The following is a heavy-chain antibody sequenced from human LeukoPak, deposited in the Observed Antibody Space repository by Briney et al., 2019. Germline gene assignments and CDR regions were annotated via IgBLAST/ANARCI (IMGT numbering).Heavy chain of an antibody. J-gene: IGHJ5*02. CDR3: ARLVYGWGNYQDA. CDR2: VFTSVGT. CDR1: GGSISSGRHY. Sequence: SETLSLTCGVSGGSISSGRHYWSWIRQPDGKGLEWIGRVFTSVGTNYNPSLKSRVTITVDTSKNQFSLNLTSVTAADTAVYYCARLVYGWGNYQDAWGEGTLVTVSS. V-gene: IGHV4-61*02. D-gene: IGHD4-11*01.